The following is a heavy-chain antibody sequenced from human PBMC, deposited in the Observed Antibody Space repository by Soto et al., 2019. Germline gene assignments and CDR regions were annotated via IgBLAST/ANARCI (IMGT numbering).Heavy chain of an antibody. CDR3: AKVLSTGDVCAFDI. CDR2: FDPEDGET. D-gene: IGHD7-27*01. J-gene: IGHJ3*02. Sequence: GASVKVSCKVSGYTLTELSMHWVRQAPGKGLEWMGGFDPEDGETIYAQKFQGRVTMTEDTSTDTAYMELSSLRSEDTAVYYCAKVLSTGDVCAFDIWGQGTMVTVSS. V-gene: IGHV1-24*01. CDR1: GYTLTELS.